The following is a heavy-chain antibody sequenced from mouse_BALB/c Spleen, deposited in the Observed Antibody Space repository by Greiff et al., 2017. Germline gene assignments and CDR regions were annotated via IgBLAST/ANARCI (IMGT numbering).Heavy chain of an antibody. CDR1: GYSITSDYA. CDR2: ISYSGST. V-gene: IGHV3-2*02. D-gene: IGHD2-3*01. Sequence: EVKLMESGPGLVKPSQSLSLTCTVTGYSITSDYAWNWIRQFPGNKLEWMGYISYSGSTSYNPSLKSRISITRDTSKNQFFLQLNSVTTEDTATYYCARIYDGYYDAMDYWGQGTSVTVSS. J-gene: IGHJ4*01. CDR3: ARIYDGYYDAMDY.